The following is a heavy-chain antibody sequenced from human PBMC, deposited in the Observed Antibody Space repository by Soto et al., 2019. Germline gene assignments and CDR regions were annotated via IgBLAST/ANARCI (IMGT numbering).Heavy chain of an antibody. J-gene: IGHJ6*02. CDR2: VYYTGAA. V-gene: IGHV4-59*01. CDR1: GDSISRYF. Sequence: PSETLSLTCTVSGDSISRYFWNWVRQSPGKGLEWIGNVYYTGAATYNPSLKSRVTISVDQSNSQFSLSLSSVTAADTAVYYCASDFWNTYPLLYGMDVWGQGNTVTVSS. CDR3: ASDFWNTYPLLYGMDV. D-gene: IGHD3-3*01.